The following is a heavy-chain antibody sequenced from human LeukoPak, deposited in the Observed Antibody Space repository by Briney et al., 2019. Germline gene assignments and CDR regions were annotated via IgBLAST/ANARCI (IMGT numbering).Heavy chain of an antibody. J-gene: IGHJ4*02. V-gene: IGHV3-43*02. CDR1: GFTFDDYA. Sequence: PGGSLRLSCAASGFTFDDYAMHWVRQAPGKGLEWVSLISGDGGSTYSADSVKGRFTISRDNSKNSLYLQMNSLRTEDTALYYCAKDGEGGYYFDYWGQGTLVTVSS. CDR3: AKDGEGGYYFDY. CDR2: ISGDGGST. D-gene: IGHD3-16*01.